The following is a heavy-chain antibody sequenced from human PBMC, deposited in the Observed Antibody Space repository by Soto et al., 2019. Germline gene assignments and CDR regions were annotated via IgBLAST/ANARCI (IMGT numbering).Heavy chain of an antibody. CDR3: VKGRTVLIHVWLDP. CDR1: GFISSSYA. CDR2: SSSNGIST. J-gene: IGHJ5*02. D-gene: IGHD3-9*01. V-gene: IGHV3-64D*06. Sequence: GGSLRLSCSASGFISSSYAMHWVRQAPGKGLEYVSGSSSNGISTYYADSVKGRFIFSRDNSKNTLYLQMNSLRRDDTDVYHCVKGRTVLIHVWLDPWAEGTLVTVSS.